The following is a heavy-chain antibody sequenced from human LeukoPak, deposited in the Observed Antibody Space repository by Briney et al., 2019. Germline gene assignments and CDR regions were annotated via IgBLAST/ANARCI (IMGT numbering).Heavy chain of an antibody. CDR1: GGSFSGYY. CDR2: INHSGST. D-gene: IGHD2-2*02. CDR3: ARTIVLPAAIKVGFDY. J-gene: IGHJ4*02. Sequence: PSETLSLTCAVYGGSFSGYYWSWIRQPPGKGLEWIGEINHSGSTNYNPSLKGRVTISVDTSKNQFSLKLSSVTAADTAVYYCARTIVLPAAIKVGFDYWGQGTLVTVSS. V-gene: IGHV4-34*01.